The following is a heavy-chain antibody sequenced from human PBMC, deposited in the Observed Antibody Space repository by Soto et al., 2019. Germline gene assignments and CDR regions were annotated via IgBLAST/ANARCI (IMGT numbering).Heavy chain of an antibody. Sequence: HPGGSLRLSCAASGFTFSSYGMHWVRQAPGKGLEWVAVIWYDGSNKYYADSVKGRFTISRDNSKNTLYLQMNSLRAEDTAVYYCAREYCGGDCYYYYYGMDVWGQGTTVTVSS. CDR1: GFTFSSYG. D-gene: IGHD2-21*02. V-gene: IGHV3-33*01. CDR2: IWYDGSNK. J-gene: IGHJ6*02. CDR3: AREYCGGDCYYYYYGMDV.